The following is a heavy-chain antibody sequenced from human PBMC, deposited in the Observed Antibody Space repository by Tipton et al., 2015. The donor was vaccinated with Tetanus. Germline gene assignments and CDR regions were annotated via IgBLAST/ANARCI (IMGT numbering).Heavy chain of an antibody. V-gene: IGHV3-21*04. CDR2: ISSTSRYI. CDR3: AKSLYGGTDY. Sequence: SLRLSCEVSGFSFSNYKMNWVRQGPGRGLEWVSSISSTSRYINYADSVKGRFTISRDNSKNTLYLQMNSLRAEDTAVYYCAKSLYGGTDYWGQGTLVTVSS. J-gene: IGHJ4*02. D-gene: IGHD2-2*02. CDR1: GFSFSNYK.